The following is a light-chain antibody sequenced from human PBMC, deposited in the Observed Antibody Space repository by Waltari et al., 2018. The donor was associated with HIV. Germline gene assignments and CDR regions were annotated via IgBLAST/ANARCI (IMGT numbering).Light chain of an antibody. CDR3: QQSYNTPWT. J-gene: IGKJ1*01. V-gene: IGKV3-20*01. CDR2: GAS. CDR1: QSVSSSY. Sequence: EIVLTQSPGTLSLSPGERATLSCRASQSVSSSYLGWYQQRPGQAPRLLIYGASGRATDIPDRFSGSGSGTDFTLTIGSLQPGDSATYYCQQSYNTPWTFGQGTKVEI.